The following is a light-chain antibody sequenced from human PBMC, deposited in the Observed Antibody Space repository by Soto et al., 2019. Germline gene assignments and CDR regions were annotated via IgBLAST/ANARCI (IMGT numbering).Light chain of an antibody. J-gene: IGKJ3*01. V-gene: IGKV4-1*01. CDR2: WAT. CDR1: XSVLSNSNNKNS. Sequence: ILMTQSPESLAVSLGERATINXXSRXSVLSNSNNKNSISWYQQKPGQPPXXIIYWATTREAGVPGRFSGSGSGADFTLIISSLQDEDVAVYYYQQSYCTRTFGPGTKVEIK. CDR3: QQSYCTRT.